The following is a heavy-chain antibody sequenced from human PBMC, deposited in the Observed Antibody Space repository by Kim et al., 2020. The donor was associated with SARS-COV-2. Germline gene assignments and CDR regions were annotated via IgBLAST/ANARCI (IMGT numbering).Heavy chain of an antibody. D-gene: IGHD3-10*01. CDR3: ARLRSRVRGPFYYYYGMDV. J-gene: IGHJ6*02. CDR1: GGSFSGYY. V-gene: IGHV4-34*01. Sequence: SETLSLTCAVYGGSFSGYYWSWIRQPPGKGLEWIGEINHSGSTNYNPSLKSRVTISVDTSKNQFSLKLSSVTAADTAVYYCARLRSRVRGPFYYYYGMDVWGQGTTVTVSS. CDR2: INHSGST.